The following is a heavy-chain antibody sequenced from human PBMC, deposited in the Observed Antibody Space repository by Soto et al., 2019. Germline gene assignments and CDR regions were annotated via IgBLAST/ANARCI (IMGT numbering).Heavy chain of an antibody. D-gene: IGHD3-9*01. Sequence: ASVKVSCKTSGYTFTGYYMHWVRQAPGQGLEWMGWINPNSGGTNYAQKFQGWVTMTRDTSISTAYMELSRLRSDDTAVYYCARPFTYYDILTGYLPGAFDIWGQGTMVTVSS. CDR3: ARPFTYYDILTGYLPGAFDI. J-gene: IGHJ3*02. V-gene: IGHV1-2*04. CDR1: GYTFTGYY. CDR2: INPNSGGT.